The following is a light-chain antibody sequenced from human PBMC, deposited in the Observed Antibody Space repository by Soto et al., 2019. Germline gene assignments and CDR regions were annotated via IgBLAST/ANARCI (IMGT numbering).Light chain of an antibody. CDR3: QQYNNWPT. CDR1: QSVSSSY. J-gene: IGKJ1*01. CDR2: GTS. V-gene: IGKV3-15*01. Sequence: EIVLTQSPGTLSLSPGERATLSCRASQSVSSSYLAWYQQKPGQAPRLLIYGTSTRATGIPARFSGIGSGTEFTLTISSLRSEDFAVYYCQQYNNWPTFGQGTKVDI.